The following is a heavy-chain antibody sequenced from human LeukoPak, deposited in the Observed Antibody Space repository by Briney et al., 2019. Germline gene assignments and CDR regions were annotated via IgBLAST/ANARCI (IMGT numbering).Heavy chain of an antibody. J-gene: IGHJ4*02. Sequence: ASVKVSCKXSGYSFTDYYMHWVRQPPGQGLEWMGRINPNSHCTDYPQKFQGRVTMTRETSISTAYMEVSRLKSDDTAVYYCARVSYGDNATPFDYWGQGTLVPVSS. CDR2: INPNSHCT. CDR1: GYSFTDYY. V-gene: IGHV1-2*06. CDR3: ARVSYGDNATPFDY. D-gene: IGHD4/OR15-4a*01.